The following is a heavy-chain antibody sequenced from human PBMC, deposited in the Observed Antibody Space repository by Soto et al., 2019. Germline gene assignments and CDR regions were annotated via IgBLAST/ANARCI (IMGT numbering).Heavy chain of an antibody. CDR2: IHENGHFK. Sequence: GGSLRLSCAASGFSFSSYSMSWIRQAPGKGLEWLAHIHENGHFKFYVDSVKGRFTISRDDALNSRYLQMNGLRAEDTAMYYCARDEGVPINYRFDYWGQGTLVTVYS. J-gene: IGHJ4*02. CDR1: GFSFSSYS. CDR3: ARDEGVPINYRFDY. V-gene: IGHV3-7*03. D-gene: IGHD4-4*01.